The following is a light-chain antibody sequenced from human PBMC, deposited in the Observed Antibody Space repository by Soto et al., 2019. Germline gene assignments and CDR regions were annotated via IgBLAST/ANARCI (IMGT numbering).Light chain of an antibody. CDR1: SSDIGGSNS. V-gene: IGLV2-14*01. CDR2: EVS. Sequence: QSVLTQPASVSGSPGQSITISCTGTSSDIGGSNSVSWFQQHPGKAPKLMISEVSNRPSGVSNRFSGSKFDNTASLTISGLQAEDEADYYCASYTSTGTVLFGAGTKLTVL. CDR3: ASYTSTGTVL. J-gene: IGLJ2*01.